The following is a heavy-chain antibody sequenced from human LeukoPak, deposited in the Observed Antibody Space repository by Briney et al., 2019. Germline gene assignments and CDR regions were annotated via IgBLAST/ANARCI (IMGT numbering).Heavy chain of an antibody. CDR3: ARTQTHSGYDHFDY. J-gene: IGHJ4*02. Sequence: PGGSMRLSCAASGFTFSSYSMNWVRQAPGKGLEWVSSISSSSSYIYYADSVKGRFAISRDNAKNSLYLQMNSLRAEDTAVYYCARTQTHSGYDHFDYWGQGTLVTVSS. D-gene: IGHD5-12*01. CDR2: ISSSSSYI. CDR1: GFTFSSYS. V-gene: IGHV3-21*04.